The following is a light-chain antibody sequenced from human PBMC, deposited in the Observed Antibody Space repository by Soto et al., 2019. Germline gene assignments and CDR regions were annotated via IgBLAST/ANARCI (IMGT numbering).Light chain of an antibody. J-gene: IGKJ1*01. CDR3: QQYNNWPWT. V-gene: IGKV3-11*01. Sequence: EFVLTQSPATLSLSPVERATLSCMASQSVSSYLAWYQQKPGQAPRLLIYDISNRATGIPARFSGSGSGTDFTLTISSLEPEDFAVYYCQQYNNWPWTFGQGTKVDIK. CDR2: DIS. CDR1: QSVSSY.